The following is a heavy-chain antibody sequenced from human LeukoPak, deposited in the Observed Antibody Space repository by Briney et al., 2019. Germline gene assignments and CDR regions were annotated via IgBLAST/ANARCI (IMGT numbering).Heavy chain of an antibody. CDR1: GFTFNSYE. V-gene: IGHV3-48*03. J-gene: IGHJ4*02. CDR3: ARESPGGY. D-gene: IGHD3-10*01. Sequence: TGGSLRLSCATSGFTFNSYEMNWFRQAPGKGLEWVSYISASGNTIYYADSVKGRFTISRDNAKDSLYLQMNSVRVEDTAVYYCARESPGGYWGQGTLVTVSS. CDR2: ISASGNTI.